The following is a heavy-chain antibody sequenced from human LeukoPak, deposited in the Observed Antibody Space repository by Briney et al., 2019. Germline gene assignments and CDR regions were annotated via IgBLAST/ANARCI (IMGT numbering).Heavy chain of an antibody. CDR2: VSASGGPT. CDR1: GFTFSSYA. CDR3: AKGRFRFDY. Sequence: GGSLRLSCATSGFTFSSYAMSWVRQAPGKGLEWVSAVSASGGPTYYADSVKGRFTISRDNSKNTLYLQMNSLRAEDTAVYYCAKGRFRFDYWGQGILVTVSS. V-gene: IGHV3-23*01. J-gene: IGHJ4*02. D-gene: IGHD3-3*01.